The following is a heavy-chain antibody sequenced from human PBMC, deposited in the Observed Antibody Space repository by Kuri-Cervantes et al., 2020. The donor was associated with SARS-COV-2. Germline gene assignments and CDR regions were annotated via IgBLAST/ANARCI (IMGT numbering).Heavy chain of an antibody. V-gene: IGHV4-38-2*02. Sequence: SETLSLTCAVSGLSISRGSYWGWIRQPPGKGLEWIGSMYHTGINYLNPSLKSRVTISIDTSKDQFSLTLTSVTAADTAMYFCVRDVLTMVGVVTEWFDPWGQGTLVTVSS. D-gene: IGHD3-22*01. CDR1: GLSISRGSY. CDR2: MYHTGIN. CDR3: VRDVLTMVGVVTEWFDP. J-gene: IGHJ5*02.